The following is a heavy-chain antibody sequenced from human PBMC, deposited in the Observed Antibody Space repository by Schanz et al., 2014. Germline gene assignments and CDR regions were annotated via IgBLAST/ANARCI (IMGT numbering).Heavy chain of an antibody. CDR3: ARRRWDTLYVGYYFDY. Sequence: VQLVESGGGLVQPGRSLRLSCAASGFTFDDYAMHWVRQAPGKGLEWVSGISWNSGSIGYADSVKGRFTISRDDAKNSLYLQMHSLRPEDTAVYYCARRRWDTLYVGYYFDYWGQGTLVTVSS. CDR1: GFTFDDYA. V-gene: IGHV3-9*01. CDR2: ISWNSGSI. J-gene: IGHJ4*02. D-gene: IGHD1-26*01.